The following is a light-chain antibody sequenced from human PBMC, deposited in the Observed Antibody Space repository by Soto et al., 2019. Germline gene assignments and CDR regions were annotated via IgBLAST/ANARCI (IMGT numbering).Light chain of an antibody. CDR3: CSYAGNSEV. V-gene: IGLV2-23*02. CDR2: EVT. Sequence: QSVLTQPASVSGSPGQSITIPCTGTSGDVGGYNLVSWYQQRPGKAPKLMIYEVTERPSGVSNRFSGSKSGNTASLTISGLQPDDGADYYCCSYAGNSEVFGTGTKVTVL. CDR1: SGDVGGYNL. J-gene: IGLJ1*01.